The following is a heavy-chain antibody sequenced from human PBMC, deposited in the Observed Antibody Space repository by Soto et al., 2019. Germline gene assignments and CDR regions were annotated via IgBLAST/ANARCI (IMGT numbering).Heavy chain of an antibody. CDR3: ARVWRYYGSGSSSHDAFDI. Sequence: SETLSLTCTVSGGSISNGGYYWSWIRQHPGKGLEWIGYIYYSGSTYYNPSLKSRVTISVDTSKNQFSLKLSSVTAADTAVYYCARVWRYYGSGSSSHDAFDIWGQGTMVTVSS. V-gene: IGHV4-31*03. CDR1: GGSISNGGYY. D-gene: IGHD3-10*01. J-gene: IGHJ3*02. CDR2: IYYSGST.